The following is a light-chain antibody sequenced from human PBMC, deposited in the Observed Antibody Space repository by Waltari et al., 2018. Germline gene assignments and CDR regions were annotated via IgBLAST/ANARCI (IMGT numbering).Light chain of an antibody. CDR2: KAS. J-gene: IGKJ1*01. CDR3: QQCNTYS. V-gene: IGKV1-5*03. CDR1: QSINSW. Sequence: DIQMTPSPSTLSASVGYRVTITCRASQSINSWFAWYQQKPGKAPKLLIYKASTLESGVPSRFSGSVSGTEFTLTISGLQPDDFATYYCQQCNTYSFGQGTKVEIK.